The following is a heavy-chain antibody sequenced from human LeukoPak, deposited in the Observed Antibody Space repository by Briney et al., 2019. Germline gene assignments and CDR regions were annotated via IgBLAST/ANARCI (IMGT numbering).Heavy chain of an antibody. V-gene: IGHV4-34*01. Sequence: PSETLSLTCAVYGGSFSGYYWSWIRQPPGKGLEWIGEINHSGSTNYNPSLKSRVTISVDTSKNQFSLKLSSVTAADTAVYYCARGDYYDSSGHAELLAFDIWGQGTMVTVSS. CDR1: GGSFSGYY. CDR2: INHSGST. CDR3: ARGDYYDSSGHAELLAFDI. D-gene: IGHD3-22*01. J-gene: IGHJ3*02.